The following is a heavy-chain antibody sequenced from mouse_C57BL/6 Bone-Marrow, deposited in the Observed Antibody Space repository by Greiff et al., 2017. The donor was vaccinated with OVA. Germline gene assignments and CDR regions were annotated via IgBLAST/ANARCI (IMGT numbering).Heavy chain of an antibody. V-gene: IGHV5-17*01. Sequence: EVQGVESGGGLVKPGGSLKLSCAASGFTFSDYGMHWVRQAPEKGLEWVAYISSGSSTIYYADTVKGRFTSSRDNAKNTLFLQMTSLRSEDTAMYYCARRWLLPWFAYWGQGTLVTVSA. D-gene: IGHD2-3*01. CDR2: ISSGSSTI. CDR1: GFTFSDYG. J-gene: IGHJ3*01. CDR3: ARRWLLPWFAY.